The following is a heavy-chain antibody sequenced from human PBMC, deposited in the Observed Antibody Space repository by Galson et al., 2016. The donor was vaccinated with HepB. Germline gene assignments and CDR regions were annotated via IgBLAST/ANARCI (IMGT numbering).Heavy chain of an antibody. J-gene: IGHJ3*02. V-gene: IGHV4-34*01. CDR2: INQSGSA. CDR3: ARGGENSWYENDAFDI. Sequence: ETLSLTCAVYGGPFSGYYWSWIRQTPGKGLEWIGDINQSGSANYNPSLKSRVPISRDTFNNEFFMKLTSVTVADTAIYFCARGGENSWYENDAFDIWGPGTTVTVSS. CDR1: GGPFSGYY. D-gene: IGHD5-12*01.